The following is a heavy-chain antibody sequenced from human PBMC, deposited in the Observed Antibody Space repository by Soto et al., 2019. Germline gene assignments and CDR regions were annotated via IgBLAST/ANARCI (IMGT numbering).Heavy chain of an antibody. Sequence: QVQLQQWGAELLKPSETLSLNCAVNGGSLSGYYWSWIRQPPGKGLEWIGEIKDGGYTNYSPSLNSRATISSDTSNIQFSLRLNSVTAADTGVYYCARGQEGVVATHWDQGALVTVSS. D-gene: IGHD5-12*01. J-gene: IGHJ4*02. CDR1: GGSLSGYY. CDR3: ARGQEGVVATH. CDR2: IKDGGYT. V-gene: IGHV4-34*01.